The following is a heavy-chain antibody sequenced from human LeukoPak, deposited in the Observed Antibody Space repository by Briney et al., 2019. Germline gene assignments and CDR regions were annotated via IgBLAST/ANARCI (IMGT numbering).Heavy chain of an antibody. CDR2: INAGNGNT. Sequence: GASVKVSCKASGYTFTNYAMHWVRQAPGRRLEWMGWINAGNGNTKYSQEFQGRVTITADESTSTAYMELSSLRSEDTAVYYCARGIVATISDYYYMDVWGKGTTVTISS. D-gene: IGHD5-12*01. CDR3: ARGIVATISDYYYMDV. V-gene: IGHV1-3*03. CDR1: GYTFTNYA. J-gene: IGHJ6*03.